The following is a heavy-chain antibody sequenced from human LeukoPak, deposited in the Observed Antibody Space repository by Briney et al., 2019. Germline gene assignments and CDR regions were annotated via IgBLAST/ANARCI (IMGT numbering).Heavy chain of an antibody. D-gene: IGHD3-22*01. Sequence: GGSLRLSCAASGFTFSDYYMSWIRQAPGKGLEWVSVIYSGGSTYYADSVKGRFTISRDNSKNTLYLQMNSLRAEDTAVYYCARDRKNAYYDSSGYYVYWGQGTLVTVSS. CDR1: GFTFSDYY. J-gene: IGHJ4*02. CDR2: IYSGGST. V-gene: IGHV3-66*01. CDR3: ARDRKNAYYDSSGYYVY.